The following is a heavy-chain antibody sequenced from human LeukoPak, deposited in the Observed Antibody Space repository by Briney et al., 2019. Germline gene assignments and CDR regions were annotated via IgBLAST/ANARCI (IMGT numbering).Heavy chain of an antibody. CDR1: GYTFSGFY. CDR3: AREACSSTSCYRSGWFDP. J-gene: IGHJ5*02. Sequence: GASVKVSCKASGYTFSGFYIHWVRQAPGQGLEWMGWINPNSGVTNYAQKLQGRVTITRDTSIDTAYMELSRLRSDDTAVYYCAREACSSTSCYRSGWFDPWGQGTLVTVSS. D-gene: IGHD2-2*01. V-gene: IGHV1-2*02. CDR2: INPNSGVT.